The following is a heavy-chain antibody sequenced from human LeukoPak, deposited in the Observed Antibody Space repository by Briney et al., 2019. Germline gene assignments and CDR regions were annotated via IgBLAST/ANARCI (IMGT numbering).Heavy chain of an antibody. CDR1: GFTFSNYW. CDR3: ARTGNTGNYGVRFDY. Sequence: GGSLRLSCAASGFTFSNYWMSWVRQAPGKGLEWVANIKQDGSERYYVDSVKGRFTISRDNAKNSLYLQMNSLRAEDTAVYYCARTGNTGNYGVRFDYWGQGTLVTVSS. V-gene: IGHV3-7*03. D-gene: IGHD4-17*01. CDR2: IKQDGSER. J-gene: IGHJ4*02.